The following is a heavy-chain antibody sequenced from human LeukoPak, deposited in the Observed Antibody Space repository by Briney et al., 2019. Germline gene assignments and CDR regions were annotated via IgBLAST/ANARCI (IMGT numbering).Heavy chain of an antibody. J-gene: IGHJ4*02. CDR2: IYTSGST. Sequence: SQTLSLTCTVSGGSISSGSYYWSWIRQPAGKGLEWIGRIYTSGSTNYNPSLKSRVTISVDTSKNQFSLKLSSVTAAGTAVYYCGGGPHGYWGQGTLVTVSS. CDR3: GGGPHGY. V-gene: IGHV4-61*02. CDR1: GGSISSGSYY.